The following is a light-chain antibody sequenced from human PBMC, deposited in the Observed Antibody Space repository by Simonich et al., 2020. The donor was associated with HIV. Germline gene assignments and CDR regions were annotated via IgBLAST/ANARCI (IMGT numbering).Light chain of an antibody. V-gene: IGKV3-15*01. J-gene: IGKJ2*01. CDR3: QQYNNWPPYT. CDR1: QSVNSN. Sequence: EIVMTQSPATLSVSPGERATLSCRASQSVNSNLAWYQQKPGQAPRLLIYGASTRATGIPARCSGSESGTEFTLTISSLQSEDFAVYYCQQYNNWPPYTFGQGTKLEIK. CDR2: GAS.